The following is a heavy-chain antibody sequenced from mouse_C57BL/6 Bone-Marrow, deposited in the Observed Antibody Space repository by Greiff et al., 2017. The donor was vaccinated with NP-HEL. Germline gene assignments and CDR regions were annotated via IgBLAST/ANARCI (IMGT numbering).Heavy chain of an antibody. J-gene: IGHJ2*01. CDR3: TRGYSPCDY. CDR2: IDPETGGT. CDR1: GYTFTDYE. V-gene: IGHV1-15*01. D-gene: IGHD2-14*01. Sequence: QVHVKQSGAELVRPGASVTLSCKASGYTFTDYEMHWVKQTPVHGLEWIGAIDPETGGTAYNQKFKGKAILTADKSSSTAYMELRSLTSEDSAVYYCTRGYSPCDYWGQGTTLTVSS.